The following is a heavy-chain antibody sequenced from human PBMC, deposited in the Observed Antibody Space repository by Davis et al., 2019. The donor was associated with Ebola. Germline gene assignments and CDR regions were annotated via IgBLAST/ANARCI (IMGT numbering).Heavy chain of an antibody. J-gene: IGHJ5*02. CDR2: IIPIFGTA. Sequence: SVKVSCKASGYTFTSYYMHWVRQAPGQGLEWMGGIIPIFGTANYAQKFQGRVTITADESTSTAYMKLSSLRSEDTAVYYCARDSMYSSSWYCWFDPWGQGTLVTVSS. CDR3: ARDSMYSSSWYCWFDP. D-gene: IGHD6-13*01. CDR1: GYTFTSYY. V-gene: IGHV1-69*13.